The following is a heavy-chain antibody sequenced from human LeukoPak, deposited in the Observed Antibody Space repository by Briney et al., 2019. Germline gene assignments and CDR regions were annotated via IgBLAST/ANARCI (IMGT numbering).Heavy chain of an antibody. J-gene: IGHJ6*03. V-gene: IGHV3-30*02. CDR1: GFIFSNYA. D-gene: IGHD2-2*01. CDR3: AKDEAVPGYYYMDV. Sequence: GGSLRLSCAASGFIFSNYAMQWVRQAPGMGLEWVAFIRYDGGNTYYADSVKGRFTISRDNSKNTMYLQMNSLNAEDTAVYYCAKDEAVPGYYYMDVWGKGTTVTISS. CDR2: IRYDGGNT.